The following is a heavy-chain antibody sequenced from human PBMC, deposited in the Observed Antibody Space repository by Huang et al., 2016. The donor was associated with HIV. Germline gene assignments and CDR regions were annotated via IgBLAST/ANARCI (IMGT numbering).Heavy chain of an antibody. CDR3: ARVEINTLTGYFSSFDN. D-gene: IGHD3-9*01. Sequence: QVHLQQWGAGLLKPSEALSLTCAVYGGSFRNYFWSWIRQPPGKGLEWIGESNHSGRTIYSPSLKSRVTISVDTYKNQFSLKLSSVTAADTAVYYCARVEINTLTGYFSSFDNWGQGTLVTVSS. CDR1: GGSFRNYF. V-gene: IGHV4-34*01. CDR2: SNHSGRT. J-gene: IGHJ4*02.